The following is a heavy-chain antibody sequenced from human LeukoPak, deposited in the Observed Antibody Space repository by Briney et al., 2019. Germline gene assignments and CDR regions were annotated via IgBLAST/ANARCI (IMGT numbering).Heavy chain of an antibody. J-gene: IGHJ4*02. Sequence: ASVKVSCKASGYTFTGYYILWVRQAPGQGLEWMGRINPNSGDTNYPQNFQGRVTMTRDTSGSTSNMELSRLRSDDTAVYYCARERRFGDLLLFDYWGLGTLVTVSS. D-gene: IGHD3-10*01. V-gene: IGHV1-2*06. CDR1: GYTFTGYY. CDR3: ARERRFGDLLLFDY. CDR2: INPNSGDT.